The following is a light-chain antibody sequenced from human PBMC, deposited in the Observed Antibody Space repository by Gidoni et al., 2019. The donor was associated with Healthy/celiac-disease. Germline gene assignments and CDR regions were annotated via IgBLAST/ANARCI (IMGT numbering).Light chain of an antibody. Sequence: EIVLTQSPGTLSLSPGERATLSCRASQSVSSSYLAWYQQKPGQDPRLLIYGASSRATGLPDRFSGSGSGTDFTLTISRLEPEDFAVYYCQQYGSSPLTFGGGTKVEIK. CDR1: QSVSSSY. CDR2: GAS. CDR3: QQYGSSPLT. J-gene: IGKJ4*01. V-gene: IGKV3-20*01.